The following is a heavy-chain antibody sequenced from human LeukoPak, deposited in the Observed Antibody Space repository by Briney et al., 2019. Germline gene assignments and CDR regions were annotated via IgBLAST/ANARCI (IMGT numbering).Heavy chain of an antibody. V-gene: IGHV4-31*03. J-gene: IGHJ3*02. CDR1: GGSISSGDYY. CDR2: IYYSGST. CDR3: ARDGRASDSSGYYDDAFDI. Sequence: SETLSLTCTVSGGSISSGDYYWSWIRQHPGKGLEWIGYIYYSGSTYYNPSLKSRVTISVDTSKNQFSLKLSSVTAADTAVYYCARDGRASDSSGYYDDAFDIWGQGTMVTVSS. D-gene: IGHD3-22*01.